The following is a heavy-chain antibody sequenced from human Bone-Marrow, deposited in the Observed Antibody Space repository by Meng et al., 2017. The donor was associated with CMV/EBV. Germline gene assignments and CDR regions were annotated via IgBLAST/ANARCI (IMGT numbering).Heavy chain of an antibody. V-gene: IGHV1-2*02. J-gene: IGHJ6*02. CDR2: INPNSGGT. Sequence: ASVKVSCKASGYTFTSYYMHWVRQAPGQGLEWMGWINPNSGGTNYAQKFQGRVTMTRDTSISTAYMELSRLRSDDTAVYYCVGMRMPGPYYYYGMDVWGQGTTVTVSS. D-gene: IGHD7-27*01. CDR1: GYTFTSYY. CDR3: VGMRMPGPYYYYGMDV.